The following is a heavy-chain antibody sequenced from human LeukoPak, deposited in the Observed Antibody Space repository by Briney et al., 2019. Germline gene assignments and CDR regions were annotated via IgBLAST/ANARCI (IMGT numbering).Heavy chain of an antibody. J-gene: IGHJ4*02. Sequence: PGGSLRLSCAASGFTLSSNYMSWVRQAPGKGLEWVSVIYSGGSTYYADSVKGRFTISRDNSKNTLYLQMNSLRAEDTAVYYCARLYGSGSYYNSYFDYWGQGTLVTVSS. CDR1: GFTLSSNY. CDR3: ARLYGSGSYYNSYFDY. CDR2: IYSGGST. D-gene: IGHD3-10*01. V-gene: IGHV3-53*01.